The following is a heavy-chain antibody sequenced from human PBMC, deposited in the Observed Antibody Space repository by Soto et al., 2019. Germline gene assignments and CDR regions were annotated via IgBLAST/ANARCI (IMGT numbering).Heavy chain of an antibody. J-gene: IGHJ5*02. D-gene: IGHD3-16*01. CDR1: GGSISSGGYY. CDR2: IYYSGST. CDR3: ERLGRGGIGFDP. Sequence: SETLSLTCTVSGGSISSGGYYWSWIRQHPGKGLEWIGYIYYSGSTYYNPSLKSRVTISVDTSKNQFSLKLSSVTAADTAVYYCERLGRGGIGFDPWGQGTLVTVSS. V-gene: IGHV4-31*03.